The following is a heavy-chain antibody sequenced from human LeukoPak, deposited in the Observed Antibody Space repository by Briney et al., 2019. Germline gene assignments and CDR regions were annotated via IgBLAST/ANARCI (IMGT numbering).Heavy chain of an antibody. CDR2: IYYSGST. J-gene: IGHJ3*02. CDR1: GGSISSYY. V-gene: IGHV4-59*01. CDR3: ARGSGFDAFGI. D-gene: IGHD3-10*01. Sequence: SETLSLTCTVSGGSISSYYWSWIRQPPGEGLEWIGYIYYSGSTNYNPSLKSRVTISVDTSKNQFSLKLSSVTAADTAVYYCARGSGFDAFGIWGQGTMVTVSS.